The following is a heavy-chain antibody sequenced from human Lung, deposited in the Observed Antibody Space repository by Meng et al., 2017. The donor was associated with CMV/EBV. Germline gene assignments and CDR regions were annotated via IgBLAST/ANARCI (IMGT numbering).Heavy chain of an antibody. Sequence: GSLRLXCTVSGGSISSYYWSWIRQPPGKGLEWIGYIYYSGSTNYNPSLKSRVTISVDTSKNQFSLKLSSVTAADTAVYYCARVDGTYYDFWSGSVGSWFDPWRQGXLVTVSS. CDR1: GGSISSYY. CDR3: ARVDGTYYDFWSGSVGSWFDP. J-gene: IGHJ5*02. CDR2: IYYSGST. D-gene: IGHD3-3*01. V-gene: IGHV4-59*01.